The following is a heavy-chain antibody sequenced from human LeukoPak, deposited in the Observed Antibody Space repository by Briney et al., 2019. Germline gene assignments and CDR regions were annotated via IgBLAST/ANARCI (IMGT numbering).Heavy chain of an antibody. D-gene: IGHD3-22*01. CDR2: IYTSGST. CDR3: ARLSSSGYYFGY. CDR1: GGSISSGSYY. J-gene: IGHJ4*02. V-gene: IGHV4-61*02. Sequence: PSGTLSLTFPVSGGSISSGSYYWSWIRQPAGEGLEWIWRIYTSGSTNYNPSLKSRVTISVDTSKNQFSLKLSSVTAADTAVYYCARLSSSGYYFGYWGQGTLVTVSS.